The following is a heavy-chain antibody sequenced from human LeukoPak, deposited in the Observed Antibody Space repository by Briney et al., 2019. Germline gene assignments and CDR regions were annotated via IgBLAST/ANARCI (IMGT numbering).Heavy chain of an antibody. J-gene: IGHJ4*02. CDR3: ARCQRYSGSYYDDY. CDR2: ISAYNGNT. V-gene: IGHV1-18*01. D-gene: IGHD1-26*01. Sequence: ASVKVSCKASGYTFTTYGISWVRQAPGQGLEWMGWISAYNGNTNYAQKLQGRVTMTTDTSTSTAYMELRSLRSDDTAVYYCARCQRYSGSYYDDYWGQGTLVTVSS. CDR1: GYTFTTYG.